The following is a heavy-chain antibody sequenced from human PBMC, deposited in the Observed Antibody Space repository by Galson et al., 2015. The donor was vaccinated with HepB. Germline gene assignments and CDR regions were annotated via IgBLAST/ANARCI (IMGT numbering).Heavy chain of an antibody. CDR2: INPSGGST. J-gene: IGHJ5*02. CDR1: GYTFNNYY. CDR3: AREICTTGTTCCFDP. V-gene: IGHV1-46*02. Sequence: SVKVSCKASGYTFNNYYMHWVRQAPGEGLEWMGIINPSGGSTSYAQKFRGRVTMTRDTSTSTIYMELSSLRSEDTAVYYCAREICTTGTTCCFDPWGQGTLVTVSS. D-gene: IGHD1-1*01.